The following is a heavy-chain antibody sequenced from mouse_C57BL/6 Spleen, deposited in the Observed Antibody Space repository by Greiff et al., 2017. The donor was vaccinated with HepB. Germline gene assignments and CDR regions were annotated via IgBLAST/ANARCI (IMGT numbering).Heavy chain of an antibody. V-gene: IGHV1-76*01. D-gene: IGHD2-3*01. CDR2: IYPGSGNT. CDR1: GYTFTDYY. Sequence: QVQLQQSGAELVRPGASVKLSCKASGYTFTDYYINWVKQRPGQGLEWIARIYPGSGNTYYNEKFKGKATLTAEKSSSPAYMQRSRLTSEDSAVYFGARVEGYYLYYFDDWGQGTTLTVSS. J-gene: IGHJ2*01. CDR3: ARVEGYYLYYFDD.